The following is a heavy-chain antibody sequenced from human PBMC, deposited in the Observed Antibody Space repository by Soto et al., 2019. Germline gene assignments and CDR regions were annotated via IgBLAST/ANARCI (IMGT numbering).Heavy chain of an antibody. CDR3: ARAKSETYNWFDP. CDR2: IIPIFGTA. J-gene: IGHJ5*02. CDR1: GGTFSSYA. V-gene: IGHV1-69*13. Sequence: SVKVSCKASGGTFSSYAISWVRQAPGQGLEWMGGIIPIFGTANYAQKFQGRVTITADESTSTAYMELSSLRSEDTAVYYCARAKSETYNWFDPWGQGTLVTVSS.